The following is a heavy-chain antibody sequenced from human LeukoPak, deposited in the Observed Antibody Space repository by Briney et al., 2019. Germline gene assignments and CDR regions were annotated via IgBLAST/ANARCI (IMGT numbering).Heavy chain of an antibody. CDR2: VSGSGSSA. CDR1: GFTSSTYA. Sequence: GGSLRLSCAASGFTSSTYAMSWVRRAPGKGLEWVSTVSGSGSSAYYADSVKGRFTISRDNSKNSLYLQMNSLRAEDTAVYYCARGPYSSGSSADYWGQGTLVTVSS. V-gene: IGHV3-23*01. D-gene: IGHD6-19*01. J-gene: IGHJ4*02. CDR3: ARGPYSSGSSADY.